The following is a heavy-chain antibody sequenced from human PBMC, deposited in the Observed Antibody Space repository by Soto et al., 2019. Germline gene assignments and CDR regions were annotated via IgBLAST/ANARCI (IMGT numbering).Heavy chain of an antibody. CDR1: GYTFTSYG. Sequence: ASVKVSCKASGYTFTSYGISWVRQAPGQGLEWMGWISAYNGNTNYAQKLQGRVTMTTDTSTSTAYMELRSLRSDDTAVYYCARDLPSGWAHEAFDIWGQGTMVTVSS. CDR2: ISAYNGNT. V-gene: IGHV1-18*01. D-gene: IGHD6-19*01. CDR3: ARDLPSGWAHEAFDI. J-gene: IGHJ3*02.